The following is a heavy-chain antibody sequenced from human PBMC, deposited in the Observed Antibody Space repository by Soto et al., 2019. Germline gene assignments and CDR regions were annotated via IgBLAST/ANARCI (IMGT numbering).Heavy chain of an antibody. CDR3: ARLMHYSHPGGSSHSGFDM. V-gene: IGHV1-2*02. J-gene: IGHJ3*02. CDR1: GYTFTDYF. Sequence: ASVKVSCKASGYTFTDYFIHWVRQAPGQGLEWIGWINPYSGGADLSQKFQGRVTMTRDTSISTAYMEVSSLRSDDTAVFYCARLMHYSHPGGSSHSGFDMWGQGTLVTVSS. D-gene: IGHD2-8*02. CDR2: INPYSGGA.